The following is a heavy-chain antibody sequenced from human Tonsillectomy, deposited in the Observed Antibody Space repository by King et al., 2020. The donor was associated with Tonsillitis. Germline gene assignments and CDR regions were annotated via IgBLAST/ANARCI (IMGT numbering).Heavy chain of an antibody. Sequence: QLVQSGAEVKKPGSSVKVSCKSSGGTFSSYAINWVRQAPGQGLEWLGRIIPFLGIATYAQKFQGRVTITADKSTSTAYMELNSLRSEDTAVYYCARSRDGYNWPAVRPFDYWGQGTLVTVSS. CDR2: IIPFLGIA. CDR3: ARSRDGYNWPAVRPFDY. V-gene: IGHV1-69*09. D-gene: IGHD5-24*01. CDR1: GGTFSSYA. J-gene: IGHJ4*02.